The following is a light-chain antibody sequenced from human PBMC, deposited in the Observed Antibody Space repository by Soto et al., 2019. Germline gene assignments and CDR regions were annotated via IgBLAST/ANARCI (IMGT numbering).Light chain of an antibody. CDR3: HQYSSSTLT. Sequence: PGERATLSCRASQTVRNNYLAWYQQKPGQAPRLFIYGAFNRATGIPDRFSGSGSGTEFTLTISRLEPEDFAVYYCHQYSSSTLTFGGGTKVDIK. J-gene: IGKJ4*01. V-gene: IGKV3-20*01. CDR1: QTVRNNY. CDR2: GAF.